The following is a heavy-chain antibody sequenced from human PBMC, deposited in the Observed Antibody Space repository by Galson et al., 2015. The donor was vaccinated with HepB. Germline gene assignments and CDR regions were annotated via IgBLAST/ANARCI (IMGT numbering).Heavy chain of an antibody. CDR1: GFTFSSYW. J-gene: IGHJ6*02. CDR2: INSDGSST. V-gene: IGHV3-74*01. D-gene: IGHD3-9*01. CDR3: AREGVLRYFDWFKHYYGMDV. Sequence: SLRLSCAASGFTFSSYWMHWVRQAPGKGLVWVSRINSDGSSTSYADSVKGRFTISRDNAKNTLYPQMNSLRAEDTAVYYCAREGVLRYFDWFKHYYGMDVWGQGTTVTVSS.